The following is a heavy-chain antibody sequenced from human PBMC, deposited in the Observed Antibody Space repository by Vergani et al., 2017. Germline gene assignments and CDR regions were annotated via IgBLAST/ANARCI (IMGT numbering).Heavy chain of an antibody. V-gene: IGHV1-69*13. J-gene: IGHJ6*02. D-gene: IGHD3-9*01. CDR2: LIPIFGTA. CDR1: VVTFSSYA. Sequence: QVQLVQYGAEVKKPGSSVKVSCKASVVTFSSYAISWVRQTPGQGLEWMGRLIPIFGTANYAQKFQGRVTITADESTSTAYMELSSLRSEDTAVYYCARYMQYDTFYYDGMDVWGQGTTVTVSS. CDR3: ARYMQYDTFYYDGMDV.